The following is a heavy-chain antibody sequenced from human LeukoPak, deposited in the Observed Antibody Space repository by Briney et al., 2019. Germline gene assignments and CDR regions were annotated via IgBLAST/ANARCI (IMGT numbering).Heavy chain of an antibody. Sequence: ASVKVSCKASGYTFANFGITWVRQAPGQGLEWMGWISVYNGNTNYAQNLQGRVTLTTDTSTSTAYMELRRLRSDATALYYCARTCSSSSCYMVPWGQGTLVTVSS. CDR3: ARTCSSSSCYMVP. D-gene: IGHD2-2*02. CDR2: ISVYNGNT. CDR1: GYTFANFG. V-gene: IGHV1-18*01. J-gene: IGHJ5*02.